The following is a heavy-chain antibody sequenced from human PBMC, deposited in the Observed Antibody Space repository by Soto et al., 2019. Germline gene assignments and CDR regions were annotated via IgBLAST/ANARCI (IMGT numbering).Heavy chain of an antibody. CDR2: IYPGDSDT. CDR1: GYSFTTYW. J-gene: IGHJ1*01. V-gene: IGHV5-51*01. CDR3: ARRDDSPTAEYFQH. Sequence: GESLKISCKGSGYSFTTYWIGWVRQMPGKGLEWMGIIYPGDSDTRYSPSFQGQVTISADKSTSTAYLQWSSLKASDTAMYYCARRDDSPTAEYFQHWDQGTLLNVSS. D-gene: IGHD2-21*01.